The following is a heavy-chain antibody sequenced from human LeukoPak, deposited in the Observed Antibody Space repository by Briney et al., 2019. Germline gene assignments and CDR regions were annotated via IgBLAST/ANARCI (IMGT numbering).Heavy chain of an antibody. CDR2: IYYSGST. CDR1: GGSISSYY. V-gene: IGHV4-59*01. CDR3: ARDNWNYGSSMDV. D-gene: IGHD1-7*01. J-gene: IGHJ6*02. Sequence: SETLSLTCTVSGGSISSYYWSWIRQPPEKGLEWIGYIYYSGSTNYNPSLKSRVTISVDTSKNQFSLKLSSVTAADTAVYYCARDNWNYGSSMDVWGQGTTVTVSS.